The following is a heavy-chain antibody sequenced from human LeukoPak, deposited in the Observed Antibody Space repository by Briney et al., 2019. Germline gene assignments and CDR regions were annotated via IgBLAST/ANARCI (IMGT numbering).Heavy chain of an antibody. V-gene: IGHV3-74*01. CDR1: GFTFSSYW. Sequence: PGGSLRLSCSASGFTFSSYWMHWVRQVPGKGLVWVSRVNRDGSRTSQADSVKGRFTISRDNAKNTLYLQVNSLRAEDTAVYYCARDQTFVGGIDCWGQGTLVTVSS. CDR3: ARDQTFVGGIDC. J-gene: IGHJ4*02. CDR2: VNRDGSRT. D-gene: IGHD2-21*01.